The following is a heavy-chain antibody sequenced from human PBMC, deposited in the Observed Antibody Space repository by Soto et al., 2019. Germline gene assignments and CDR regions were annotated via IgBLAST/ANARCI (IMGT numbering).Heavy chain of an antibody. V-gene: IGHV3-30-3*01. J-gene: IGHJ4*02. D-gene: IGHD6-25*01. Sequence: GGSLRLSCAASGFTFSSYPMHWVRQAPGKGLEWVAVLSYDGSHKYYADSVKGRFTISRDNSKNTLYLQMNSLKTEDTAVYYCARVEESGIWLFDYWGQGTLVTVSS. CDR3: ARVEESGIWLFDY. CDR2: LSYDGSHK. CDR1: GFTFSSYP.